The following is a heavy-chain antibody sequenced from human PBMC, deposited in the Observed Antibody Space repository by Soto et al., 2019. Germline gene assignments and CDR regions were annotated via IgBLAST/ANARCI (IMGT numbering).Heavy chain of an antibody. CDR1: GGSISSGGYY. V-gene: IGHV4-31*03. CDR2: IYYSGST. CDR3: ARERREYSSSSLSQRDYYYYGMDV. Sequence: SETLSLTCTVSGGSISSGGYYWSWIRQHPGKGLEWIGYIYYSGSTYYNPSLKSRVTISVDTSKNQFSLKLSSVTAADTAVYYCARERREYSSSSLSQRDYYYYGMDVWGQGTTVTVSS. D-gene: IGHD6-6*01. J-gene: IGHJ6*02.